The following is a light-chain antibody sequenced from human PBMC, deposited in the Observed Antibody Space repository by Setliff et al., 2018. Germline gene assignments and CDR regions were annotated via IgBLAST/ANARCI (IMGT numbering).Light chain of an antibody. V-gene: IGLV2-11*01. J-gene: IGLJ1*01. CDR2: DVT. Sequence: QSALTQPRSVSGSPGQSVTISCTGTSSDVGAYNYVSWYQHHPGKVPKLMVYDVTKRPSGVPDRFSGSKSGNTASLTISGLQAEDEADYYCCSYAGSYTYVFGTGTKV. CDR3: CSYAGSYTYV. CDR1: SSDVGAYNY.